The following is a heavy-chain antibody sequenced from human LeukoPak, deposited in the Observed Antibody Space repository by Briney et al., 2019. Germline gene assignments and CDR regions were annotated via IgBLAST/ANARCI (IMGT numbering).Heavy chain of an antibody. CDR2: IYYGGST. Sequence: SETLSLTCTVSGGSISSSTYYWGWIRQPPGKGLEWIGSIYYGGSTYYNPSLKSRVTISVDTSKNQFSLKLSSVTAADTAVYYCARDGGRLGATFNWGQGTLVTVSP. J-gene: IGHJ4*02. V-gene: IGHV4-39*07. D-gene: IGHD1-26*01. CDR3: ARDGGRLGATFN. CDR1: GGSISSSTYY.